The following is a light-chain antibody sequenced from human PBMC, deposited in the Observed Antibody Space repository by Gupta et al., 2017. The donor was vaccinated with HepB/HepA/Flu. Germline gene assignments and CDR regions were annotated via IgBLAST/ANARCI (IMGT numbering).Light chain of an antibody. CDR2: LGS. V-gene: IGKV2-28*01. CDR3: MQSLQKRST. J-gene: IGKJ4*01. Sequence: DIVMTQSPLPLPVTPVEPASISCRSSQTLLHSNGYNYLNWYLQKPGQSPQLLIYLGSNRASGVPDRFSGSGSCTDFTLKMSRRVAEDVGVYYCMQSLQKRSTFGGGTKVEIK. CDR1: QTLLHSNGYNY.